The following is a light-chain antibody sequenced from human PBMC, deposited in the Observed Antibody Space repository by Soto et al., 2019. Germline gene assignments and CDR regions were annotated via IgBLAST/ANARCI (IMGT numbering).Light chain of an antibody. CDR2: GVS. Sequence: QSALTQPRSVSGSPGQSVTISCTGTNSDVGGYNYVSWYQQYPGKAPKLMISGVSERPSGVPDRFSGFKSANTAYLTISGVQPEDEADYHCSSYTTIKTVVFGGGTKLTVL. CDR1: NSDVGGYNY. V-gene: IGLV2-11*01. CDR3: SSYTTIKTVV. J-gene: IGLJ2*01.